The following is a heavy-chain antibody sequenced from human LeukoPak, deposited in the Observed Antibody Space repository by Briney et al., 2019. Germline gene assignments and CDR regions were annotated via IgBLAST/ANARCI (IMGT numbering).Heavy chain of an antibody. CDR1: GHSFTSYW. V-gene: IGHV5-51*01. D-gene: IGHD3-22*01. CDR2: IYPGDSDA. Sequence: GESLKISCKDSGHSFTSYWIGWVRQMPGKGLEWMGIIYPGDSDARYSPSFQGQVTISADKSISTAYLQWGSLKASDTAMYYCARHTYDSSGYDLDCWGQGTLVTVSS. J-gene: IGHJ4*02. CDR3: ARHTYDSSGYDLDC.